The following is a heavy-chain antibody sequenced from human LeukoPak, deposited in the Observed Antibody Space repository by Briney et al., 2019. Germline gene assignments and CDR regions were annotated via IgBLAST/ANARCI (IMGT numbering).Heavy chain of an antibody. CDR1: GFTFSSYS. CDR3: ERDRDSSSSIDY. Sequence: GGSLRLSCAASGFTFSSYSMNWVRQAPGKGLEWVSSISSSSSYIYYADSVKGRFTISRDNAKNSLYLQMNSLRAEDTAVYYCERDRDSSSSIDYWGQGTLVTVSS. D-gene: IGHD6-6*01. CDR2: ISSSSSYI. V-gene: IGHV3-21*01. J-gene: IGHJ4*02.